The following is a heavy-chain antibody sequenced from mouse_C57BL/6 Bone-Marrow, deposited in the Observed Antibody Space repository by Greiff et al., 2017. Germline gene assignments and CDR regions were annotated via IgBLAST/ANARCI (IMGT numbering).Heavy chain of an antibody. CDR2: IYLGNGYT. V-gene: IGHV1-58*01. CDR1: GYTFTSYG. Sequence: EVQLQQSGAELVRPGSSVKMSCKTSGYTFTSYGINWVKQRPGQGLEWIGYIYLGNGYTEYNEKFKGKATLTSDTSSSTAYMQLSSLTSEDAAIYCCARNYGGSYFAMDYWGQGTSVTVSS. J-gene: IGHJ4*01. CDR3: ARNYGGSYFAMDY. D-gene: IGHD1-1*01.